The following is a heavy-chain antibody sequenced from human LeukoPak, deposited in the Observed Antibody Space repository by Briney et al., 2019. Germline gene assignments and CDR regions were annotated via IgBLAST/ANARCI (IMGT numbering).Heavy chain of an antibody. CDR2: INPNSGGT. J-gene: IGHJ4*02. V-gene: IGHV1-2*02. CDR1: GYXFTGYY. Sequence: GASVKVSCKASGYXFTGYYMHWVRQAPGQGLEWMGWINPNSGGTNYAQKFQGRVTMTRDTSISTAYMELSRLRSDDTAVYYCARATDTAMVTFDYWGQGTLVTVSS. D-gene: IGHD5-18*01. CDR3: ARATDTAMVTFDY.